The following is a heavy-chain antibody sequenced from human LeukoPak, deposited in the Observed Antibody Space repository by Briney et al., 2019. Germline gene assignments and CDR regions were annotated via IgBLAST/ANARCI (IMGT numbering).Heavy chain of an antibody. Sequence: SETLSLTCTVSGGSISSSSYYWGWIRQPPGKGLEWIGYIYYSGSTNYNPSLKSRVTISVDTSKNQFSLKLSSVTAADTAVYYCARVFLYSGSYYYYYMGVWGKGTTVTVSS. CDR1: GGSISSSSYY. J-gene: IGHJ6*03. CDR2: IYYSGST. V-gene: IGHV4-61*05. D-gene: IGHD1-26*01. CDR3: ARVFLYSGSYYYYYMGV.